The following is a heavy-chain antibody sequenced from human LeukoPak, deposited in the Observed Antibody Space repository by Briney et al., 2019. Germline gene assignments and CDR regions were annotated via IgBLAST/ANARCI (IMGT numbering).Heavy chain of an antibody. CDR2: IYYTGST. Sequence: SETLSLTCIVSGGSISSHYWNWIRQPPGKGLGWIGYIYYTGSTNYNPSLKSRVIISVDRSKNQFSLRLTSVTAADTAVYFCAGHSGGSGWLRWGQGTLVTVSS. J-gene: IGHJ4*02. V-gene: IGHV4-59*08. CDR3: AGHSGGSGWLR. CDR1: GGSISSHY. D-gene: IGHD6-19*01.